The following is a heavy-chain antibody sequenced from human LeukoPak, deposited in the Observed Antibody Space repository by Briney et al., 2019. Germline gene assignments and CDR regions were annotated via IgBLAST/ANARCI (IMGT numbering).Heavy chain of an antibody. CDR2: ISGSGGST. D-gene: IGHD3-22*01. V-gene: IGHV3-23*01. CDR3: AKDPRVAGYYYDSSGYYVYYFDY. J-gene: IGHJ4*02. CDR1: GFTFSSYA. Sequence: GGSLRLSCAASGFTFSSYAMSWVRQAPGKGLEWVSAISGSGGSTYYADSVKGRFTISRDNSKNTLYLQMNSLRAEDTAVYYCAKDPRVAGYYYDSSGYYVYYFDYWGQGTLVTVSS.